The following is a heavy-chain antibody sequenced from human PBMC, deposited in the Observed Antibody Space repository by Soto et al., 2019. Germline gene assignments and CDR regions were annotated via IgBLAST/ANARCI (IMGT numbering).Heavy chain of an antibody. CDR1: GFTFSDYY. V-gene: IGHV3-11*01. CDR2: ISSSGNII. J-gene: IGHJ4*02. D-gene: IGHD3-3*01. CDR3: ARGHYDFWSGYFFDY. Sequence: PGGSLRFSCAASGFTFSDYYMTWIRQAPGKGLEWVSYISSSGNIIYYGDSVKGRFTISRDNAKNSLYLQMSSLRADDTAVYYCARGHYDFWSGYFFDYWGRGTLVTVSS.